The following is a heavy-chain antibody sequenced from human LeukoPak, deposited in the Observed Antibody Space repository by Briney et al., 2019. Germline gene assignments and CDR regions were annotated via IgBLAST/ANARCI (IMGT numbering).Heavy chain of an antibody. J-gene: IGHJ4*02. D-gene: IGHD3-10*01. CDR2: IKQDGSEK. CDR1: GFTFSSYW. CDR3: VLPSAEDSYFHY. V-gene: IGHV3-7*01. Sequence: GGSLRLSCAASGFTFSSYWMSWVRQAPGKGLEWVANIKQDGSEKYYVDSVKGRFTISRDNSKNSLYLQMNSLRTEDTALYHCVLPSAEDSYFHYWGQGTLVTVSS.